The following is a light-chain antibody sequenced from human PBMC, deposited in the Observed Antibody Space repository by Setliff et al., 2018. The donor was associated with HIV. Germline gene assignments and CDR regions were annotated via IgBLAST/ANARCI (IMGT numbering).Light chain of an antibody. CDR1: SSDVGAYKY. CDR3: CSYAGTDAYI. Sequence: QSVLTQPRSVSGSPGQSVTFSCTGSSSDVGAYKYVSWYQQHPGKAPKLIIYDVNRRPSGVPDRFPGSKSGDTASLTISGLQSEDEADYYCCSYAGTDAYIFGTGTKVTVL. V-gene: IGLV2-11*01. J-gene: IGLJ1*01. CDR2: DVN.